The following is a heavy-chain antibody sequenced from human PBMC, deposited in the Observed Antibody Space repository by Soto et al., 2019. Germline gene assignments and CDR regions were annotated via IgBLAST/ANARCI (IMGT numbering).Heavy chain of an antibody. V-gene: IGHV3-11*01. J-gene: IGHJ5*02. D-gene: IGHD4-17*01. CDR1: GFTFSDYY. CDR3: ARDPTVTTSYWFDP. CDR2: ISSSGSTI. Sequence: PGGSLRLSCAASGFTFSDYYMSWIRQAPGKGLEWVSYISSSGSTIYYADSVKGRFTISRDNAKNSLYLQMNSLRAEDTAVYYCARDPTVTTSYWFDPWGQGTLVTVSS.